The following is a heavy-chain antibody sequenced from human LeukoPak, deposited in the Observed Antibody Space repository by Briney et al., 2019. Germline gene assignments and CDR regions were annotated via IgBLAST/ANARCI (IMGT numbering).Heavy chain of an antibody. CDR3: ARGRLVYYYGSGSYDY. CDR1: GGSISSSSYY. J-gene: IGHJ4*02. V-gene: IGHV4-39*07. D-gene: IGHD3-10*01. Sequence: ETLSLTCTVSGGSISSSSYYWSWIRQPPGKGLEWIGEINHSGSTNYNPSLKSRVTISVDTSKNQFSLKLSSVTAADTAVYYCARGRLVYYYGSGSYDYWGQGTLVTVSS. CDR2: INHSGST.